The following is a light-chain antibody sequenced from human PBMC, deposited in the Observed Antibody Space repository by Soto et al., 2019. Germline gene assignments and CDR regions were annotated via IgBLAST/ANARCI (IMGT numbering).Light chain of an antibody. Sequence: EIVLPQAPGTLSMSQGERATLSCSASQSVSNSYLAWYQKKLGQSPRLLFYDVSIRATGVPARFSGTGSETGFTLTISGLQSEDSAVYFCQQYNRRPCSFGQGTRLEI. J-gene: IGKJ5*01. CDR3: QQYNRRPCS. V-gene: IGKV3-20*01. CDR2: DVS. CDR1: QSVSNSY.